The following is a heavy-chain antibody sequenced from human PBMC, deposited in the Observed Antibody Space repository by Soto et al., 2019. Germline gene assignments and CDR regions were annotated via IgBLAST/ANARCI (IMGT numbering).Heavy chain of an antibody. CDR1: GGSISSSSYY. J-gene: IGHJ6*02. CDR3: AIVGATTPLGYYYYGMDV. V-gene: IGHV4-39*01. CDR2: IYYSGST. Sequence: SETLSLTCTVSGGSISSSSYYWGWIRQPPGKGLEWIGSIYYSGSTYYNPSLKSRVTISVDTSKNQFSLKLSSVTAADTAVYYCAIVGATTPLGYYYYGMDVWGQGTTVTVS. D-gene: IGHD1-26*01.